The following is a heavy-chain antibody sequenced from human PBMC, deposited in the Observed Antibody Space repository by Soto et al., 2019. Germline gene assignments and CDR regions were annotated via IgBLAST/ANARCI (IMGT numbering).Heavy chain of an antibody. J-gene: IGHJ5*02. Sequence: GGSLRLSCAASGFTFSSYWMHWVRQAPGKGLVWVSRINSDGSSTSYADSVKGRFTISRDNAKNTLYLQMNSLRAEDTAVYYCARGYCGGDCLSPWGQGTLVTVSS. CDR1: GFTFSSYW. CDR3: ARGYCGGDCLSP. V-gene: IGHV3-74*01. D-gene: IGHD2-21*02. CDR2: INSDGSST.